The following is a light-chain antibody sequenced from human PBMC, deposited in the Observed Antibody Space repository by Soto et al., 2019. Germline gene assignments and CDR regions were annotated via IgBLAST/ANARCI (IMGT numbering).Light chain of an antibody. Sequence: QSALTQPASVSGSPGQSITISCTGTRSDIGAYNFVSWYQQHPGEVPKLMPYDVNVRPSGVSNRFSGSKSGNTASLTISGLQAEDEADYYCTSWTTSTTMIFGGGTKVTVL. V-gene: IGLV2-14*03. J-gene: IGLJ2*01. CDR2: DVN. CDR1: RSDIGAYNF. CDR3: TSWTTSTTMI.